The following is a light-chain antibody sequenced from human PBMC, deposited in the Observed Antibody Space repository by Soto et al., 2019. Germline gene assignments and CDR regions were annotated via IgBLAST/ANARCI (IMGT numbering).Light chain of an antibody. CDR2: DAS. CDR1: QTISDW. CDR3: QQYNSYWT. J-gene: IGKJ1*01. V-gene: IGKV1-5*01. Sequence: IQMTQSPSTLSASIGDRVTITCRASQTISDWLAWHQQKPGKAPKLLIYDASSLESGVPSRFSGSGSGTEFTLTISSLQPDDFATYYCQQYNSYWTFGQGTKVDI.